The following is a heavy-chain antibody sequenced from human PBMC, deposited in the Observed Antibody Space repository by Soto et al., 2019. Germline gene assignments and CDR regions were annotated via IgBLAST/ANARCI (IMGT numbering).Heavy chain of an antibody. J-gene: IGHJ4*02. V-gene: IGHV3-33*01. CDR1: GFTFSSYG. Sequence: GGSLRLSCAASGFTFSSYGMHWVRQAPGKGLEWVAVIWYDGSNKYYADSVKGRFTISRDNSKNTLYLQMNSLRAEDTAVYYCARDSEENFWSGYLFDYWGQGTLVTVSS. CDR3: ARDSEENFWSGYLFDY. D-gene: IGHD3-3*01. CDR2: IWYDGSNK.